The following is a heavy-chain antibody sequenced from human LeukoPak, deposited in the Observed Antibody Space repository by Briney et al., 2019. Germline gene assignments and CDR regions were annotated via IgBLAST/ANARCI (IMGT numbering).Heavy chain of an antibody. CDR1: GFTFSSYW. Sequence: GGSLRLSCAASGFTFSSYWMTWVRQAPGKGLAWVDDIKQDGCEKYYMDSVKGRFTISRDKAKNSLYLQMNSLGVEDTAVYYFARVNPLMAPGAVDIWGQGT. V-gene: IGHV3-7*01. CDR2: IKQDGCEK. CDR3: ARVNPLMAPGAVDI. J-gene: IGHJ3*02. D-gene: IGHD2-8*01.